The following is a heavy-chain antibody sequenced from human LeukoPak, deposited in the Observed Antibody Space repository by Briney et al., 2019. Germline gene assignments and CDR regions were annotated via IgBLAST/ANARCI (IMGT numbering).Heavy chain of an antibody. Sequence: ASVKVSCKASVYTFTNYGIHWVRQAPGQGLEWMGWISAYNGNTKYAQSLQGRVTMTTDTSTSTAYMELRSLRSDDTAVYYCARGPLGAAFDSWGQGTLVTVSS. V-gene: IGHV1-18*01. CDR1: VYTFTNYG. CDR2: ISAYNGNT. D-gene: IGHD3-16*01. J-gene: IGHJ4*02. CDR3: ARGPLGAAFDS.